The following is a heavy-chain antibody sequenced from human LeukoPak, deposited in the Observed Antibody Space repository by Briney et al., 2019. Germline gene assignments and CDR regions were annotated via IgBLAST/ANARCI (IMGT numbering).Heavy chain of an antibody. CDR3: ARGPNSNWSGLDF. CDR1: GFSFSGHW. J-gene: IGHJ4*02. V-gene: IGHV3-74*01. CDR2: ISPTGSTT. Sequence: QPGGSLRLSCTASGFSFSGHWMHWARQLPGKGLVWVSRISPTGSTTSYADSVKGRFTVSSDNAKNTLYLQVNNLRAEYTAVYYCARGPNSNWSGLDFWGQGTLLTVSS. D-gene: IGHD6-6*01.